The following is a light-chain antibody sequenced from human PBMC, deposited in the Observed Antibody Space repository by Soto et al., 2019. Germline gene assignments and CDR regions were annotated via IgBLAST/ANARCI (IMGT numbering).Light chain of an antibody. CDR2: LNSDGSH. J-gene: IGLJ2*01. CDR3: QTLGTDIVV. CDR1: SGHSTYA. Sequence: QPVLTQSPSASASLGASVKLTCTLSSGHSTYAIAWHQQQPEKGPRYLMKLNSDGSHNKGDGIPDRFSGSSSGAERYLTISSLQSEDEADYYCQTLGTDIVVFGGGTKLTVL. V-gene: IGLV4-69*01.